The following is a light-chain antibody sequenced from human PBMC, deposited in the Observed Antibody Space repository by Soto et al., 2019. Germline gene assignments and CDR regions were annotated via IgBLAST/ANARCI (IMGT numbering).Light chain of an antibody. J-gene: IGKJ4*01. V-gene: IGKV3-15*01. CDR2: GAS. Sequence: EIVMTQAPATLAVSAGERATLSCRASQSVSSNLAWYQQKPGQAPSLLIYGASTRATGTPARFSGSGSGTEFTLTISSLQSEDFAVYYCQQYIRWPLTLGGGTKVDIK. CDR3: QQYIRWPLT. CDR1: QSVSSN.